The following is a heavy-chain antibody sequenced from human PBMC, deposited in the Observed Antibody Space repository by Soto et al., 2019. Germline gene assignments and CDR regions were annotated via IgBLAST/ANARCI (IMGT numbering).Heavy chain of an antibody. J-gene: IGHJ4*02. CDR1: GFTFSSYW. CDR3: ARVGGSSWH. D-gene: IGHD6-6*01. Sequence: EVQLVESGGGLVQPGGSLRLSCAASGFTFSSYWMHWVRQAPGKGLVWVSRINGDGGTTNYADSVKDRFTISRDNAKNTLFLQMNSLRVEDAAVYYCARVGGSSWHWGQGTLVTVSS. CDR2: INGDGGTT. V-gene: IGHV3-74*01.